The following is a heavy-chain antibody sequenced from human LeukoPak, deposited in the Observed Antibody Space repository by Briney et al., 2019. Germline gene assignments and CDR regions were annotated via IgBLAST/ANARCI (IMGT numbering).Heavy chain of an antibody. CDR1: GGSISSGDYY. Sequence: SQTLSLTCTVSGGSISSGDYYWSWIRQPPGKGLEWIGYIYYSGSTYYNPSLKSRVTISVDTSENQFSLKLSSVTAADTAVYYCARRGTIFGPESLWGRGTLVTVSS. CDR2: IYYSGST. J-gene: IGHJ2*01. V-gene: IGHV4-30-4*01. D-gene: IGHD3-3*01. CDR3: ARRGTIFGPESL.